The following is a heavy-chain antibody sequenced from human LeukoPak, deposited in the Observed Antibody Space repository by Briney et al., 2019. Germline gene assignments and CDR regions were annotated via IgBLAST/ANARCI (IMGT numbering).Heavy chain of an antibody. D-gene: IGHD3-3*01. J-gene: IGHJ1*01. V-gene: IGHV3-30*02. CDR2: IRYDGSNK. Sequence: GGSLRLSCATSGFTFSRYTMNWVRQAPGKGLEWVAFIRYDGSNKYYADSVKGRFTISRDNSKNTLYLQMNSLRAEDTAVYYCAKGEGRITIFGVVTQYFQHWGQGTLVTVSS. CDR1: GFTFSRYT. CDR3: AKGEGRITIFGVVTQYFQH.